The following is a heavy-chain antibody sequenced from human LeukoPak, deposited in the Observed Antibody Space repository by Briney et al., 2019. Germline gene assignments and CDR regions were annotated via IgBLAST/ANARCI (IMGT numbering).Heavy chain of an antibody. J-gene: IGHJ3*02. CDR1: GGSFSGYY. D-gene: IGHD3-3*01. CDR2: INHSGST. Sequence: SETLSLTCAVYGGSFSGYYWSWIRQPPGKGLEWIWEINHSGSTNYNPSLKSRVTISVDTSKNQFSLKLSSVTAADTAVYYCARGSPYYDFWSGYHRDAFDIWGQGTMVTVSS. CDR3: ARGSPYYDFWSGYHRDAFDI. V-gene: IGHV4-34*01.